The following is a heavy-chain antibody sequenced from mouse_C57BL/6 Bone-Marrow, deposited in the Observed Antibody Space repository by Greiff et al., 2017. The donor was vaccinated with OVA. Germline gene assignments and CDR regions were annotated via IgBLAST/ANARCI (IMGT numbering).Heavy chain of an antibody. CDR1: GFSLTSYG. CDR2: IWSDGST. D-gene: IGHD2-1*01. V-gene: IGHV2-6-1*01. CDR3: ARHGGGNSYWYFDV. J-gene: IGHJ1*03. Sequence: VMLVDSGPGLVAPSHSLSITCTVSGFSLTSYGVHWVRQPPGKGLEWLVVIWSDGSTTYNSALKSRLSISKDNSKSQVFLKMNCLQTDGTAMYYCARHGGGNSYWYFDVWGTGTTVTVSS.